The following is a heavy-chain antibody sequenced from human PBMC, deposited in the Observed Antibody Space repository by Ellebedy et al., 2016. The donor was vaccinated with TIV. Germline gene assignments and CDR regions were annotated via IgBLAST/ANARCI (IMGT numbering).Heavy chain of an antibody. D-gene: IGHD1-26*01. V-gene: IGHV3-74*01. CDR2: INSDGSST. CDR1: GFTFSSYW. CDR3: ARGGSYRGMDV. Sequence: PGGSLRLSCAASGFTFSSYWMHWVRQAPGKGLVWVSRINSDGSSTSYADSVKGRFTISRDNAKNTLYRQMNSLRAEDTAVYYCARGGSYRGMDVWGQGTTVTVSS. J-gene: IGHJ6*02.